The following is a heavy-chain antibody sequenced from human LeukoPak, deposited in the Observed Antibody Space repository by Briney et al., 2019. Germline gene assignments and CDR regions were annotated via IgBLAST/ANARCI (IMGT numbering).Heavy chain of an antibody. D-gene: IGHD3-10*01. CDR3: AKGEGLLWFGESNWFDP. CDR2: ISYGGSNK. Sequence: PGRSLRLSCAASGFTFSSYGMHWVRQAPGKGLEWVAVISYGGSNKYYADSVKGRFTISRDNSKNTLYLQMNSLRAEDTAVYYCAKGEGLLWFGESNWFDPWGQGTLVTVSS. V-gene: IGHV3-30*18. J-gene: IGHJ5*02. CDR1: GFTFSSYG.